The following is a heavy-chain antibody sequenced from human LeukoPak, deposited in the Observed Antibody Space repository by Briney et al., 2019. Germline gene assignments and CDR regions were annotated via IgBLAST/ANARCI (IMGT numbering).Heavy chain of an antibody. CDR3: ARRERCACWFDP. CDR2: IYYSGST. J-gene: IGHJ5*02. CDR1: GGSISSSSYY. D-gene: IGHD4/OR15-4a*01. Sequence: PSETLSLTCTVSGGSISSSSYYWGWIRQPPGKGLEWIGSIYYSGSTYYNPSLKSRVTISVDTSKNQFSLKLSSVTAADTAVYYCARRERCACWFDPWGQGTLVTVSS. V-gene: IGHV4-39*01.